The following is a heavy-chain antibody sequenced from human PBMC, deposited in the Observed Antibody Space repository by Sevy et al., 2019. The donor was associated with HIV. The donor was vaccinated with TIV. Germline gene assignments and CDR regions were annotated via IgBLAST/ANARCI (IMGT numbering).Heavy chain of an antibody. CDR3: ARVVQYYSFDY. V-gene: IGHV3-48*02. CDR2: ISSSSSTI. D-gene: IGHD3-10*01. CDR1: GFTFSSYS. Sequence: GGSLRLSCAASGFTFSSYSMNWVRQAPGKGLEWVSYISSSSSTIYYADSVKGRFTISRDNAKNSRYLQMNSLRDEDTAVYYCARVVQYYSFDYWGQGTLVTVSS. J-gene: IGHJ4*02.